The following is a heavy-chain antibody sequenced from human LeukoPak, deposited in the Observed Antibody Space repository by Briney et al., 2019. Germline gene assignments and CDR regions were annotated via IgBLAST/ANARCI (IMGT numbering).Heavy chain of an antibody. V-gene: IGHV4-61*02. Sequence: SQTLSLTCTVSGGSISSGSYYWSWIRQPAGKGLEWIGRIYTSGNTNYNPSLKSRVTMSVDTSKNQFSLKLSSVTAADTAVYYCARRRGSGSYLYYFDYWGQGTLVTVSS. CDR2: IYTSGNT. D-gene: IGHD3-10*01. CDR3: ARRRGSGSYLYYFDY. J-gene: IGHJ4*02. CDR1: GGSISSGSYY.